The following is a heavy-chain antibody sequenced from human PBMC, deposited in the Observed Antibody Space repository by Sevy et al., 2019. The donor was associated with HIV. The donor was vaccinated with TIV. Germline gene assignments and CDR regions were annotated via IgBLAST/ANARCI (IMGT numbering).Heavy chain of an antibody. J-gene: IGHJ6*02. CDR3: ARGRPNDYGDYVGGFYGMDV. D-gene: IGHD4-17*01. V-gene: IGHV4-59*01. CDR1: GGSISSYY. Sequence: SETLSLTCTVSGGSISSYYWSWIRQPPGKGLEWIGYIYYSGSTNYNPSLKSRVTISVDTSKNQFSLKLSSVTAADTAVYYGARGRPNDYGDYVGGFYGMDVWGQGTTVTVSS. CDR2: IYYSGST.